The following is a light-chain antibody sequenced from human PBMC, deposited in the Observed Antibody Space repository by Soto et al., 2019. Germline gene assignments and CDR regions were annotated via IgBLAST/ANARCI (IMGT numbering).Light chain of an antibody. Sequence: EVVLTQSPATLSLSPGERSTLSCRASESVFGYLTWYQHKPGQAPRLLIYDASNRATGVPARFSGSGSGTDFTLTISSLEPEDFAVYYCQQRYRWPPITFGQGTRLEIK. CDR2: DAS. J-gene: IGKJ5*01. V-gene: IGKV3-11*01. CDR1: ESVFGY. CDR3: QQRYRWPPIT.